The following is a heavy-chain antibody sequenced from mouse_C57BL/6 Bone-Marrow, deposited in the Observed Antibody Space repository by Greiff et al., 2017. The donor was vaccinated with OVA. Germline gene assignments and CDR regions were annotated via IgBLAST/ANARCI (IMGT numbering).Heavy chain of an antibody. D-gene: IGHD3-2*02. CDR3: ARTQAHYFDY. V-gene: IGHV5-17*01. CDR2: ISSGSSTI. CDR1: GFTFSDYG. Sequence: EVKVVESGGGLVKPGGSLKLSCAASGFTFSDYGMHWVRQAPEKGLEWVAYISSGSSTIYYADTVKGRFTISRDNAKNTLFLQMTSLRSEDTAMYYCARTQAHYFDYWGQGTTLTVSS. J-gene: IGHJ2*01.